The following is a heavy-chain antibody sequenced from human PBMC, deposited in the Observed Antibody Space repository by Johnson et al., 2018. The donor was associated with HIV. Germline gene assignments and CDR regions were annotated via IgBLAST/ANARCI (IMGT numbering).Heavy chain of an antibody. Sequence: VQVVESGGGLVKPGGSLRVSCAASGFSFSDYYMSWIRQAPGKGLEWVSYISSSTDTIYYADSVKGRFTISRDNAKNSLSLQMNSLRAEDTAVYFCARDPLVGTVTVGAFDIWGQGTMVTVSS. D-gene: IGHD1-26*01. CDR2: ISSSTDTI. V-gene: IGHV3-11*04. CDR1: GFSFSDYY. J-gene: IGHJ3*02. CDR3: ARDPLVGTVTVGAFDI.